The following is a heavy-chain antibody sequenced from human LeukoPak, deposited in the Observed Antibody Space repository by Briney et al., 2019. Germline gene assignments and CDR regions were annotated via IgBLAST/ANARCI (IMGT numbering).Heavy chain of an antibody. V-gene: IGHV3-21*01. D-gene: IGHD1-26*01. CDR1: GFTFSSYS. J-gene: IGHJ4*02. CDR2: ISSSSSYI. CDR3: ARDTTSGSSTEFDY. Sequence: PGGSLRLSCAASGFTFSSYSMNWVRQAPGKELEWVSSISSSSSYIYYADSVKGRFTISRDNAKNSLYLQMNSLRAEDTAVYYCARDTTSGSSTEFDYWGQGTLVTVSS.